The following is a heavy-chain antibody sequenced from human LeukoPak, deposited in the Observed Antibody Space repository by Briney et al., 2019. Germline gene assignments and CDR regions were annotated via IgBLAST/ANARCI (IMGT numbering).Heavy chain of an antibody. CDR2: IKKDGSEK. J-gene: IGHJ4*02. CDR3: ARDLSGVTGSPYGRGIDY. Sequence: GGSLRLSCAASGFTFSSYWMSWVRQAPGKGLEWVANIKKDGSEKYYVDSVKGRFTISRDNAKTSLYLQMNSLRAEDTAVYYCARDLSGVTGSPYGRGIDYWGQGTLVTVSS. V-gene: IGHV3-7*01. CDR1: GFTFSSYW. D-gene: IGHD1-26*01.